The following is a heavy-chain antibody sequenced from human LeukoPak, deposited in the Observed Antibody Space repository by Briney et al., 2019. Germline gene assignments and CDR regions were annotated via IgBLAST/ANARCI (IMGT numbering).Heavy chain of an antibody. V-gene: IGHV3-30*02. J-gene: IGHJ4*02. CDR2: IRYDGSNK. D-gene: IGHD6-19*01. CDR1: GFTFISYD. Sequence: GGSLRLSCAASGFTFISYDMHWVRQAPGKGLEWVAFIRYDGSNKYYADSVKGRFTISRDNSKNTLYLQMNSLRAEDTAVYYCAKDGLGEEQWLPNLDYWGQGTLVTVPS. CDR3: AKDGLGEEQWLPNLDY.